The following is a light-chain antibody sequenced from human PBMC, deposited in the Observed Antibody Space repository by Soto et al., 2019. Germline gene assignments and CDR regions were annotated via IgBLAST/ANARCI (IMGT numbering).Light chain of an antibody. Sequence: DSVLTQSPGTLSLSPVETATLSCRASQSVSSGYLAWYQQKPGQAPRLLIFDASRRATGIADRFSGSGSGTDFTLTVNRLEPEDFAVYYCQQYGSSPFTFGQGTRLEI. CDR2: DAS. CDR1: QSVSSGY. J-gene: IGKJ5*01. CDR3: QQYGSSPFT. V-gene: IGKV3-20*01.